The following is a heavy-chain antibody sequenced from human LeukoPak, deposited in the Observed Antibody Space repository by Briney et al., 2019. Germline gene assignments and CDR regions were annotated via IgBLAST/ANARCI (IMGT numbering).Heavy chain of an antibody. Sequence: ASVKVSCKVSGYTLTELSMHWVRQAPGKGLEWMGGFDPEDGETIYAQKFQGRVTMTEDTSTDTAYMELSSLRSEDTAVYYCATGEISGAGTMVRGVMRYYYYYMDVWGKGTTVTISS. CDR3: ATGEISGAGTMVRGVMRYYYYYMDV. CDR2: FDPEDGET. CDR1: GYTLTELS. V-gene: IGHV1-24*01. J-gene: IGHJ6*03. D-gene: IGHD3-10*01.